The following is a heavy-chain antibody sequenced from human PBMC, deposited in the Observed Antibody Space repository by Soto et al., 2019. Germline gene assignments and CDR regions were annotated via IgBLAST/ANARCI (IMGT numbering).Heavy chain of an antibody. CDR1: GYTFTSYC. D-gene: IGHD6-13*01. J-gene: IGHJ4*02. CDR2: ISAHNGNT. Sequence: ASVKVSYKDSGYTFTSYCISWVRQAPGQGLEWMGWISAHNGNTDYAQKFQGRVTMTTDTSTSTASMELRSLRSDDTAVYYCARGSYISSWYSLDYWGQGTPVTVSS. V-gene: IGHV1-18*04. CDR3: ARGSYISSWYSLDY.